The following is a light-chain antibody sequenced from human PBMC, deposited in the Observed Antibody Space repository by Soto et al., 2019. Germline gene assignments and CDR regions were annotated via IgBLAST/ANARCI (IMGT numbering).Light chain of an antibody. Sequence: EIVLTQSPVTLSLSPGERATLSCRASQSVSSSYLAWYQQKPGQAPRLLIYAASSRATGIPDRFSGSGSGTDFSLTISRLEPEDFAVYYCQQYGNSCPYSFGQGTKVDIK. CDR1: QSVSSSY. J-gene: IGKJ2*03. CDR2: AAS. V-gene: IGKV3-20*01. CDR3: QQYGNSCPYS.